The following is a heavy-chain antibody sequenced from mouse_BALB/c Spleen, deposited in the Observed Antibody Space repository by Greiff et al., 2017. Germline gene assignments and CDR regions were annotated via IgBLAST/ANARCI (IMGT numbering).Heavy chain of an antibody. V-gene: IGHV3-2*02. CDR1: GYSITSDYA. J-gene: IGHJ2*01. CDR3: ARELYYGNFYFDY. CDR2: ISYSGST. D-gene: IGHD2-1*01. Sequence: EVQLQESGPGLVKPSQSLSLTCTVTGYSITSDYAWNWIRQFPGNKLEWMGYISYSGSTSYNPSLKSRISITRDTSKNQFFLQLNSVTTEDTATYYCARELYYGNFYFDYWGQGTTLTVSS.